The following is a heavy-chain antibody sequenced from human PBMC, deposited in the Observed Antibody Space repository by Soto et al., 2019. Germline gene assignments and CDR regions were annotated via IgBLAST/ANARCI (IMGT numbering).Heavy chain of an antibody. J-gene: IGHJ4*02. V-gene: IGHV4-31*03. CDR2: IYYSGST. CDR3: ARGPLGMLYGDYGRGYYFDY. Sequence: SETLSLTCTVSGGSISSGGYYWSWIRQHPGKGLEWIGYIYYSGSTYYNPSLKSRVTISVDTSKNQFSLKLSSVTAADTAVYYFARGPLGMLYGDYGRGYYFDYWGQGTLVTVSS. CDR1: GGSISSGGYY. D-gene: IGHD4-17*01.